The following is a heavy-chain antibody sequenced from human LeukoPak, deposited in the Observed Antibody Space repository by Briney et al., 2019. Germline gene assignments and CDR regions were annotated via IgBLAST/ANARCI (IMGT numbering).Heavy chain of an antibody. D-gene: IGHD1-26*01. J-gene: IGHJ4*02. CDR2: IRSKAYGGTA. CDR1: GFALGAYA. V-gene: IGHV3-49*04. CDR3: TSDEGEDTSY. Sequence: GRSLRLSCTGSGFALGAYAMNWVRQAPGQGLEWVGVIRSKAYGGTAEYAASVKGRFTISRDDYKSIAYLQMSSLKTEDTAVYYCTSDEGEDTSYWGQGTLVTVSS.